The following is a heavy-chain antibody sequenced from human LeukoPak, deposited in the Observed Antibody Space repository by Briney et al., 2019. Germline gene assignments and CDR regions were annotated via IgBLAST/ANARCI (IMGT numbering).Heavy chain of an antibody. V-gene: IGHV4-39*01. CDR3: ARLSYDSSGYSWFDP. Sequence: SETLSLTCTVSGGSISSSSYYWGWIRQPPGKGLEWIGSICYSGSTYYNPSLKSRVTISVDTSKNQFSLKLSSVTAADTAVYYCARLSYDSSGYSWFDPWGQGTLVTVSS. CDR2: ICYSGST. D-gene: IGHD3-22*01. J-gene: IGHJ5*02. CDR1: GGSISSSSYY.